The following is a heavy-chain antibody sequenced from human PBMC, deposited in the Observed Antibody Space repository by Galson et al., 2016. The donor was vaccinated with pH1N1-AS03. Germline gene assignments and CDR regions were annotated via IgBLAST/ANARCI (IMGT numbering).Heavy chain of an antibody. Sequence: SLRLSCAASGFTFSAYAIHWFRQTPGKGLEWVAVIWYDGSNKYYVDSVKGRFTISRDNSKNTLYLQMNSLRAEDTAVYYCAKEGDSSGDYFDYWGQGILVTVSS. D-gene: IGHD3-22*01. CDR2: IWYDGSNK. CDR3: AKEGDSSGDYFDY. CDR1: GFTFSAYA. V-gene: IGHV3-33*06. J-gene: IGHJ4*02.